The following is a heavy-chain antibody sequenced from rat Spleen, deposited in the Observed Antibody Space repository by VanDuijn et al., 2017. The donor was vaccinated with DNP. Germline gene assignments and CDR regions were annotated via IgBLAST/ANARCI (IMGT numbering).Heavy chain of an antibody. CDR1: GFTFSDYN. CDR2: IIYDGNNT. J-gene: IGHJ2*01. CDR3: ARWYSSGFCFDY. Sequence: EVQLVESGGGLVQPRRSLKVSCAASGFTFSDYNMTWVRQAPKKGLEWVATIIYDGNNTYYGDSVKGRFTISRDNAKNTLYLQMNSLRSEDMATYYCARWYSSGFCFDYWGQGVMVTVSS. D-gene: IGHD4-3*01. V-gene: IGHV5-7*01.